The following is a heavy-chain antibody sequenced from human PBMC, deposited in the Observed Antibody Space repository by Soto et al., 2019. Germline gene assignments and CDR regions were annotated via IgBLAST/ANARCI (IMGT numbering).Heavy chain of an antibody. Sequence: EVQLVESGGGLVKPGGSLRLSCAASGFTFSSYSMKWVRQAPGKGLEWVSSISSSSSYIYYADSVKGRFTISRDKAKNSLYLQMNSLRAEDTAVYYCARGRGAAGTDSVQYYGMDVWGQGTTVTVSS. V-gene: IGHV3-21*01. CDR3: ARGRGAAGTDSVQYYGMDV. CDR1: GFTFSSYS. J-gene: IGHJ6*02. CDR2: ISSSSSYI. D-gene: IGHD6-13*01.